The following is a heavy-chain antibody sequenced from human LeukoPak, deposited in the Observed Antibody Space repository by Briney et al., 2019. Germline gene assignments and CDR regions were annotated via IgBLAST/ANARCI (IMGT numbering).Heavy chain of an antibody. CDR1: GYTFTSYD. Sequence: ASVKVSCKASGYTFTSYDINWVRQATGQGLEWMGWMNPNSGNTGYAQKFQGRVTMTRNTSISTAYMELSSLRSEDTAVYYCAGTTVTTHDAFDIWGQGTMVTVSS. D-gene: IGHD4-17*01. CDR2: MNPNSGNT. CDR3: AGTTVTTHDAFDI. V-gene: IGHV1-8*01. J-gene: IGHJ3*02.